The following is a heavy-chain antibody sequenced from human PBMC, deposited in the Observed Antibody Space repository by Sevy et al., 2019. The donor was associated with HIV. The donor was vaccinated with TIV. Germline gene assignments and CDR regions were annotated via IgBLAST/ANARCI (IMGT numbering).Heavy chain of an antibody. CDR2: ISYSGST. CDR3: ARSRVITGTFDY. Sequence: SETLSLTCTVSGGSISGYYWSWIRQPPGKGLEWIGYISYSGSTNYNPSLKSRVTISVETSKNEFSLMLSSVTAADTAVYYCARSRVITGTFDYWGQGTLVTVSS. CDR1: GGSISGYY. J-gene: IGHJ4*02. D-gene: IGHD1-20*01. V-gene: IGHV4-59*01.